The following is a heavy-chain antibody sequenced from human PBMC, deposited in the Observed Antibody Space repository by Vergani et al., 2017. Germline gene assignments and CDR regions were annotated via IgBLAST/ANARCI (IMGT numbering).Heavy chain of an antibody. CDR1: GGTFSSYT. CDR3: ARGPDYYDSSGYPPPDY. CDR2: IIPIFGTA. J-gene: IGHJ4*02. V-gene: IGHV1-69*08. D-gene: IGHD3-22*01. Sequence: QVQLVQSGAEVKKPGSSVKVSCKASGGTFSSYTISWVRQAPGQGLEWMGRIIPIFGTANYAQKFQGRVTITADESTSTAYMELSSLRSEDTAVYYCARGPDYYDSSGYPPPDYWGQGTLVTVSS.